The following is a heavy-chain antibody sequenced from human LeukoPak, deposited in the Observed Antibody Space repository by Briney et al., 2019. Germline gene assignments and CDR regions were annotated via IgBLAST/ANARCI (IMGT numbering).Heavy chain of an antibody. V-gene: IGHV3-20*04. Sequence: PGGSLRLSCAASGFTFDDYGMSWVRQAPGKGLEWVSGIHWDGGSTGYADSVKSRFTISRDSAKNSLYLQMNSLRAEDTAVYYCARDSSWSPDYWGQGTLVTVSS. D-gene: IGHD1-1*01. CDR1: GFTFDDYG. J-gene: IGHJ4*02. CDR3: ARDSSWSPDY. CDR2: IHWDGGST.